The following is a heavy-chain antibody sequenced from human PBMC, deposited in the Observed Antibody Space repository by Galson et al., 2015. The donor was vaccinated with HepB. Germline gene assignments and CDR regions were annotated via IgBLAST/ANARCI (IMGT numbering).Heavy chain of an antibody. D-gene: IGHD6-19*01. CDR3: ARERIAVAGPVLSFDI. CDR2: TYYRSKWYN. Sequence: CAISGDSVSSNSAAWNWIRQSPSRGLEWLGRTYYRSKWYNDYAVSVKSQITINPDTSKNQFSLQLNSVTPEDTAVYYCARERIAVAGPVLSFDIWGQGTMVTVSS. V-gene: IGHV6-1*01. CDR1: GDSVSSNSAA. J-gene: IGHJ3*02.